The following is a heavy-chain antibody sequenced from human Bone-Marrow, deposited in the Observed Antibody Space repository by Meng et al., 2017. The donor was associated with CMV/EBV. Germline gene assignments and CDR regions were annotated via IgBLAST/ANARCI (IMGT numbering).Heavy chain of an antibody. D-gene: IGHD2-2*01. CDR3: ASRGEDIVVVPAGN. CDR2: IYHSGST. V-gene: IGHV4-38-2*02. J-gene: IGHJ4*02. Sequence: SETLSLTCTVSGYSISSNYYWGWIRQPPGKGLEWIGSIYHSGSTYYNPSLKSRVTISVDTSKKQFSLKLTSVTAADTAVYYCASRGEDIVVVPAGNWGQGTLVTVSS. CDR1: GYSISSNYY.